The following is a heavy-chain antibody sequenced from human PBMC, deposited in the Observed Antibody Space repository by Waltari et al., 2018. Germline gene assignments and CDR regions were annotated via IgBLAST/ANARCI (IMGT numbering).Heavy chain of an antibody. D-gene: IGHD5-12*01. CDR1: GGSITSNRHY. CDR3: ATYIGASLGTAAFDV. V-gene: IGHV4-39*02. Sequence: QLHLQESGPGLVKPSETLSLPCSVSGGSITSNRHYWGWIRQPPGQGLEWIATISYSGATYSSPSLKSRVTISRDTSKNHLSLTLASVTAADTALYYCATYIGASLGTAAFDVWGQGTMVTVSS. J-gene: IGHJ3*01. CDR2: ISYSGAT.